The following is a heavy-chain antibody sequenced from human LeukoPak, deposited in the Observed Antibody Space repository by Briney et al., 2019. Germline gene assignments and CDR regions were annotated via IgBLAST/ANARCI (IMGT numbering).Heavy chain of an antibody. CDR2: IWYDGSNK. Sequence: GGSLRLSCAASGFTFSSYGMHWVRQAPGKGLEWVAVIWYDGSNKYYADSVKGRFTISRDNSKNTLYLQMNSLRAEDTAVYYCARSRGITIFGVVSSFDYWGQGTLVTVSS. J-gene: IGHJ4*02. CDR1: GFTFSSYG. V-gene: IGHV3-33*01. CDR3: ARSRGITIFGVVSSFDY. D-gene: IGHD3-3*01.